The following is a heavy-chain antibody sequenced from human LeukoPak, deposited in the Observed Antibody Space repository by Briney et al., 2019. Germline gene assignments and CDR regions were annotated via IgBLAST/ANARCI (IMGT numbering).Heavy chain of an antibody. Sequence: PGGSLRLSCAASGFTFSSYEMNWVRQAPGKGLERVSYISSSGSTIYYADSVKGRFTISRDNAKNSLYLQMNSLRAEDTAVYYCARVSRLHSFDYWGQGTLVTVSS. J-gene: IGHJ4*02. D-gene: IGHD5-24*01. CDR3: ARVSRLHSFDY. V-gene: IGHV3-48*03. CDR2: ISSSGSTI. CDR1: GFTFSSYE.